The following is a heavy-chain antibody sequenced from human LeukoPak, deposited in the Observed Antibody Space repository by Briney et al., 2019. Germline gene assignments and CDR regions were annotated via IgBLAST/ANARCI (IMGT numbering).Heavy chain of an antibody. Sequence: SETLSLTCTVSGGSISSYYWSWIRQPPGKGLEWIGYIYYSGSTNYNPSLKSRVTISVDTSKNQFSLKLSSVTAADTAVYYCAREGLGGFDYWGQGTLVTVSS. V-gene: IGHV4-59*01. CDR1: GGSISSYY. D-gene: IGHD3/OR15-3a*01. J-gene: IGHJ4*02. CDR3: AREGLGGFDY. CDR2: IYYSGST.